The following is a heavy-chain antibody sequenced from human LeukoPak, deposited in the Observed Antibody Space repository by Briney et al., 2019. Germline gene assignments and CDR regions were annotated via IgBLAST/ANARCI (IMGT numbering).Heavy chain of an antibody. V-gene: IGHV4-34*01. CDR2: INHSGST. CDR3: ARATMVRGVIGY. J-gene: IGHJ4*02. CDR1: GGSISSYY. D-gene: IGHD3-10*01. Sequence: SETLSLTCTVSGGSISSYYWSWIRQPPGKRLEWIGEINHSGSTNYNPSLKSRVTISVDTSKNQFSLKLSSVTAADTAVYYCARATMVRGVIGYWGQGTLVTVSS.